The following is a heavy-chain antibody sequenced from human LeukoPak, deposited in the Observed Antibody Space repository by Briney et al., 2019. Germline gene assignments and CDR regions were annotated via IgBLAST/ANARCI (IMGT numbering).Heavy chain of an antibody. J-gene: IGHJ3*02. CDR1: GFTFSNYE. CDR2: ITSSGSTK. Sequence: GGSLILSCAASGFTFSNYEMNWVRQAPGKGLEWISTITSSGSTKYYADSVKGRFAASRDNAKNSLCLQMNSLRAEDTAVYYCARVGFDIWGQGTMVPVSS. V-gene: IGHV3-48*03. CDR3: ARVGFDI.